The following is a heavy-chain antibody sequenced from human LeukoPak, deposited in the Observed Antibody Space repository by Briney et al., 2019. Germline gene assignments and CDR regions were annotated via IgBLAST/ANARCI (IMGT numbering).Heavy chain of an antibody. D-gene: IGHD2-2*01. Sequence: SETQSLTCAVSGGSISSGGHSWSWIRQPPGKGLEWIGYIYHSGSTYYNPSLKSRVTISVDRSKNQFSLKLSSVTAADTAVYYCARARPAKGGGYYFDYWGQGTLVTVSS. CDR2: IYHSGST. CDR1: GGSISSGGHS. V-gene: IGHV4-30-2*01. CDR3: ARARPAKGGGYYFDY. J-gene: IGHJ4*02.